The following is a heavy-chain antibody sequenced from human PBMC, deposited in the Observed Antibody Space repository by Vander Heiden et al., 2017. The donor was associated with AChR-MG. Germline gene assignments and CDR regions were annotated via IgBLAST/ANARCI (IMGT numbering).Heavy chain of an antibody. V-gene: IGHV3-23*01. D-gene: IGHD4-17*01. CDR3: AKDLPANDYGDYEFFDY. Sequence: EVQLLESGGGLVQPGGSLRPPCAASGFTFSSDAMSWVGPAAGKGLGWVSAISGSGGSTYYADSVKGRFTISRDNSKNTLYLQMNSLRAEDTAVYYCAKDLPANDYGDYEFFDYWGQGTLVTVSS. J-gene: IGHJ4*02. CDR2: ISGSGGST. CDR1: GFTFSSDA.